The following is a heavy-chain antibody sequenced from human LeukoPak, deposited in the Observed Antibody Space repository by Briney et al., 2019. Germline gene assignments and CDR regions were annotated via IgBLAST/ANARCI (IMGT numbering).Heavy chain of an antibody. CDR3: ARVSGYDSGYYYYMDV. V-gene: IGHV3-11*04. D-gene: IGHD5-12*01. Sequence: GGSLRLSCAASGFTFSDYYMTWIRQAPGTGLEWVSYISSSGTSIHYADSVKGRFTISRDNAKNSLYLQMNSLRAEDTAVYYCARVSGYDSGYYYYMDVWGKGTTVTVSS. J-gene: IGHJ6*03. CDR1: GFTFSDYY. CDR2: ISSSGTSI.